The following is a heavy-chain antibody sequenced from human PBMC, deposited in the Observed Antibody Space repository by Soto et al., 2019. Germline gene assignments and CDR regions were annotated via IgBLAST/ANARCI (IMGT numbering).Heavy chain of an antibody. CDR3: VREAGVSTAYNYEITWFDP. CDR2: SRNKANSYTI. J-gene: IGHJ5*02. D-gene: IGHD3-16*01. V-gene: IGHV3-72*01. Sequence: EVQLVESGGGLVQPGGSLRLSCAASGFTFSDHYMDWVRQAPGKGLEWVGRSRNKANSYTIEYAASVKGRFTISRDDSKNSLYLQMNSLKTEDTAVYYCVREAGVSTAYNYEITWFDPWGQGTLVTVSS. CDR1: GFTFSDHY.